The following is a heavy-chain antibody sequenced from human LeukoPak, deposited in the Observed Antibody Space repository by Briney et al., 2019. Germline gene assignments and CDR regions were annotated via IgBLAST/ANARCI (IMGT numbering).Heavy chain of an antibody. V-gene: IGHV3-21*01. Sequence: GGSLRLSCAASGFTFTSYSMNWVRQAPGRGLEWVSSIRSSSSYIYYADSVKGRFTISRDNAKNSLYLQMNSLRAEDTAVYYCARGSDSSGYFTDAFDIWGQGTMVTVSS. J-gene: IGHJ3*02. CDR3: ARGSDSSGYFTDAFDI. D-gene: IGHD3-22*01. CDR2: IRSSSSYI. CDR1: GFTFTSYS.